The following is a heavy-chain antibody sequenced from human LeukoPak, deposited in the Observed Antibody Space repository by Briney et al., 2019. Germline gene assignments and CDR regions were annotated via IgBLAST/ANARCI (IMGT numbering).Heavy chain of an antibody. J-gene: IGHJ5*02. D-gene: IGHD2-2*01. V-gene: IGHV4-61*01. Sequence: SETLSLTCTVSGGSVSSGSYYWSWIRQPPGKGLEWIGYIYYSGSTNYNPSLKSRVTISVDTSKSQFSLKLSSVTAADTAVYYCARVTLIVVVAWFDPWGQGTLVTVSS. CDR2: IYYSGST. CDR1: GGSVSSGSYY. CDR3: ARVTLIVVVAWFDP.